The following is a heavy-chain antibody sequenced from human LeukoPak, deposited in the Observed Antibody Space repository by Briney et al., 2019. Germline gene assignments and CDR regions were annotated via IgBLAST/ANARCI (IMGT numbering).Heavy chain of an antibody. Sequence: GGSLRLSCTVSGFTFGDYAMSWVRQAPGKGLEWVGFIRGKAYGGTTKYAASVKGRFTISRDDSKSIAYLQMNSLKTEDTAVYYCTRDLQSWFDYWGQGTLVTVSS. D-gene: IGHD6-13*01. CDR2: IRGKAYGGTT. CDR3: TRDLQSWFDY. J-gene: IGHJ4*02. V-gene: IGHV3-49*04. CDR1: GFTFGDYA.